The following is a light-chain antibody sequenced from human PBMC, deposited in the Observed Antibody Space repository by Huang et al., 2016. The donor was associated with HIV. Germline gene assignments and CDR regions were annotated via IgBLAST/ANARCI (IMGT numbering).Light chain of an antibody. CDR3: QQYYTTPWT. J-gene: IGKJ1*01. CDR2: GAS. V-gene: IGKV4-1*01. Sequence: DIVMTQSPDSLAVSLGERATINCKSSQSVLYSSNIKKYLTWYQQKPGQPPKLLIYGASTRETGVPDRFSGSGSGTDFTLTISSLQAEDVAVYYCQQYYTTPWTFGQGTKVEIK. CDR1: QSVLYSSNIKKY.